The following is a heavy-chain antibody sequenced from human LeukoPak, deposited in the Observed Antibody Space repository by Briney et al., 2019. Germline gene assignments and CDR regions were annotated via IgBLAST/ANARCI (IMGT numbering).Heavy chain of an antibody. V-gene: IGHV3-7*01. CDR1: GFTFNTVW. J-gene: IGHJ2*01. Sequence: AGGSLRLSCAASGFTFNTVWMTWVRQAPGKGLEWVANIKGDGSEKSYADSVRGRFTISRDNAQNSLFLQMNMLRVEDTAIYYCARLGYAIAWSYWYFDLWGRGTLVTVSS. CDR2: IKGDGSEK. CDR3: ARLGYAIAWSYWYFDL. D-gene: IGHD3-16*01.